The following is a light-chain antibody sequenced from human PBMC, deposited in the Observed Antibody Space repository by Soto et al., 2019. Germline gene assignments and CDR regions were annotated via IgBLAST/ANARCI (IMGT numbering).Light chain of an antibody. CDR3: QHYNSYSEA. V-gene: IGKV1-5*03. CDR1: QTISSW. Sequence: DIQMTQSPSTLSGSVGDRVTITCRASQTISSWLAWYQQKPGKAPKLLIYKASTLKSGVPSRFIGSGSGTEFTLTISSVQPDDFATYSCQHYNSYSEAFGQGTKVELK. J-gene: IGKJ1*01. CDR2: KAS.